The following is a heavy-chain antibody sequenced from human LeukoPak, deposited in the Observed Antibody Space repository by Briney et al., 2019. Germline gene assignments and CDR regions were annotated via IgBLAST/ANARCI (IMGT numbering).Heavy chain of an antibody. Sequence: GGSLRLSCAASGFTFSSYAMSWVRQAPGKGLEWVSAISGGGGSTYYADSVKGRFTISRDNSKSTLYLQMNSLRAEDTAVYYCANIAARFDPFDYWGQGTLVTVSS. V-gene: IGHV3-23*01. CDR1: GFTFSSYA. J-gene: IGHJ4*02. D-gene: IGHD6-6*01. CDR2: ISGGGGST. CDR3: ANIAARFDPFDY.